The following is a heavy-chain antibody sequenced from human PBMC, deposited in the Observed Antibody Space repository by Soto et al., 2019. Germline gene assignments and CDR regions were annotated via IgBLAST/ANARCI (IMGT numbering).Heavy chain of an antibody. CDR3: AASTFFSGGSCYSGGGDY. V-gene: IGHV1-58*01. CDR1: GFTFTSSA. D-gene: IGHD2-15*01. CDR2: IVVGSGNT. Sequence: QMQLVQSGPEVKKPGTSVKVSCKASGFTFTSSAVQWVRQARGQRLEWIGWIVVGSGNTNYAQKFQERVTITRDMSTSTAYMELGSLSAEDTAVYYCAASTFFSGGSCYSGGGDYWGQGTLVTVSS. J-gene: IGHJ4*02.